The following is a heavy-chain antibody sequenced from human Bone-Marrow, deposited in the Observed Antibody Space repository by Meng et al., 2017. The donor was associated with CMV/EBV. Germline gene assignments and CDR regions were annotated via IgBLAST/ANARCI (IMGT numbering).Heavy chain of an antibody. CDR2: ISTSGKTI. J-gene: IGHJ4*02. D-gene: IGHD2-2*01. Sequence: LSLTCAASGFTFNTYEMNWVRQAPGKGLEWVSHISTSGKTIYYADFVKGRFTISRDNAKNSLYLQLNSLRAEDTAVYYCARRYCSSTSCLIDYWGQGTLVTVSS. CDR1: GFTFNTYE. CDR3: ARRYCSSTSCLIDY. V-gene: IGHV3-48*03.